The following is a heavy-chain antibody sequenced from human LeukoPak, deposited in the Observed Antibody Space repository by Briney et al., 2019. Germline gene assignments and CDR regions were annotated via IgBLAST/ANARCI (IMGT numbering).Heavy chain of an antibody. Sequence: SETLSLTCTVSGGSISSYYWSWIRQPPGKGLEWIGYIYYSGSTNYNPSLKSRVTISVDTSKNQFSLKLSSVTAADTAVYYCARLVAGSEWADHWGQGTLGTVSS. CDR1: GGSISSYY. CDR2: IYYSGST. CDR3: ARLVAGSEWADH. J-gene: IGHJ4*02. V-gene: IGHV4-59*08. D-gene: IGHD6-19*01.